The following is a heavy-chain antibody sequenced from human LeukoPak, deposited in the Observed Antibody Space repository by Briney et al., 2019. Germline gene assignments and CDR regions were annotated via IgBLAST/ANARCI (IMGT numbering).Heavy chain of an antibody. Sequence: GESLRLSCAASGFTFSSYAMSWVRQAPGKGLEWVSAISGSGGSTYYADSVKGRFTISRDNSKNTLYLQMNSLRAEDTAVYYCAKGPVGARSPFDYWGQGTLVTVSS. CDR2: ISGSGGST. CDR3: AKGPVGARSPFDY. CDR1: GFTFSSYA. J-gene: IGHJ4*02. D-gene: IGHD1-26*01. V-gene: IGHV3-23*01.